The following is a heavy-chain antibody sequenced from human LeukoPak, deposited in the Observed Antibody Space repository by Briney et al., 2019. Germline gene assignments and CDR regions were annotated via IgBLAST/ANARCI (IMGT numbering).Heavy chain of an antibody. D-gene: IGHD3-16*01. CDR2: IFDSGVPS. J-gene: IGHJ3*01. Sequence: PGGSLRLSCVASGFSFSRHAMNWVRQAPGKAPEWVSSIFDSGVPSYYADSVKGRFTISRDNSGNTFYLQMENLRAEDSATYYCTKAVGGGRDAYDVWGLGTRVIVSS. CDR3: TKAVGGGRDAYDV. V-gene: IGHV3-23*05. CDR1: GFSFSRHA.